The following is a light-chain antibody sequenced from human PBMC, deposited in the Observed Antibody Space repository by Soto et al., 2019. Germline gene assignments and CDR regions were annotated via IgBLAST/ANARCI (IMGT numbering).Light chain of an antibody. CDR3: QSYDSSLSGYV. V-gene: IGLV1-40*01. CDR1: SSNIGAGYD. Sequence: QSVLTQPPSVSGAPGQRVTISCTGSSSNIGAGYDVNWYQQLPGTPPKLLIYGDTNRHSGVPDRFSASKSGTSVSLAIIGLQAEDEADYYCQSYDSSLSGYVFGTGTKLTVL. J-gene: IGLJ1*01. CDR2: GDT.